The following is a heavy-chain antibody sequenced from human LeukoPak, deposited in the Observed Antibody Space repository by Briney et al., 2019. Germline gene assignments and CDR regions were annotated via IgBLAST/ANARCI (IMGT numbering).Heavy chain of an antibody. D-gene: IGHD7-27*01. CDR1: GGSVSNYY. CDR2: IYYTET. Sequence: PSETLSLTCTASGGSVSNYYWSWIRQSPGKGLEWIGYIYYTETSYNPSLKSGVTISADTSKNQFSLKLYSVTAADTAVYYCATRKLGNDYWGQGTLVTVSS. V-gene: IGHV4-59*02. J-gene: IGHJ4*02. CDR3: ATRKLGNDY.